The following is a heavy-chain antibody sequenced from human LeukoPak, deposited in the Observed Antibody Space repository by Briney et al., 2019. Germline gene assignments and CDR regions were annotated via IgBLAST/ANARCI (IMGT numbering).Heavy chain of an antibody. D-gene: IGHD3-10*01. V-gene: IGHV3-7*04. J-gene: IGHJ4*02. CDR2: MKPDGSEK. CDR1: GFTFSSNW. CDR3: ARDYN. Sequence: PGGSLRLSCAASGFTFSSNWMSWVRQVPGRGLEWVANMKPDGSEKYYVDSVKGRFTVSRDNAKNSLDLQMNSLRAEDTAVYYCARDYNWGQGTLVTVSS.